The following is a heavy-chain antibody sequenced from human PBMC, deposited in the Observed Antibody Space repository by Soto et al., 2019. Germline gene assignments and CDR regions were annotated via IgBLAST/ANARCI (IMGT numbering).Heavy chain of an antibody. CDR1: GGSISGYY. Sequence: SEALSLTCTVSGGSISGYYWSWIRQPPGKGLEWIGYMYNTGSTVYNPSFKSRVTISIDRSKNQFSLKLSSVTAADTAVYYCARERPDGARLDPWGQGTLVTVSS. D-gene: IGHD6-6*01. CDR2: MYNTGST. J-gene: IGHJ5*02. V-gene: IGHV4-4*08. CDR3: ARERPDGARLDP.